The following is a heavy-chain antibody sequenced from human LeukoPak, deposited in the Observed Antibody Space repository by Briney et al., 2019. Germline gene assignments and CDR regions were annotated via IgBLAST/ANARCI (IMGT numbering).Heavy chain of an antibody. V-gene: IGHV3-30*18. CDR3: ADDPRGYSYGLFGY. Sequence: GRSLRLSCAASGFTFSDYGMHWVRQAPGQGLEWVAIVSFDGSNKYYADSVKGRFTISRDNSNNTLYLQMNSLRAEDTAVYYCADDPRGYSYGLFGYWGQGTLVTVSS. D-gene: IGHD5-18*01. CDR1: GFTFSDYG. J-gene: IGHJ4*02. CDR2: VSFDGSNK.